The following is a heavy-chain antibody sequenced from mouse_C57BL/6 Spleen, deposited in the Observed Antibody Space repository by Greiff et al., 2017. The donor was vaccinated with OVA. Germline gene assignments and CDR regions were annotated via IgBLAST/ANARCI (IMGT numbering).Heavy chain of an antibody. Sequence: EVKLVESGGDLVKPGGSLKLSCAASGFTFSSYGMSWVRQTPDKRLEWVATISSGGSYTYYPDSVKGRFTISRDNAKNTLYLQMSSLKSEDTAMYYCARSGPTTVVAYWYFDVWGTGTTVTVSS. V-gene: IGHV5-6*02. CDR1: GFTFSSYG. D-gene: IGHD1-1*01. CDR2: ISSGGSYT. J-gene: IGHJ1*03. CDR3: ARSGPTTVVAYWYFDV.